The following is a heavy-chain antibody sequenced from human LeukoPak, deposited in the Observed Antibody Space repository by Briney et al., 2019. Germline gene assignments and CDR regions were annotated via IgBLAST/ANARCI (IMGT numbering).Heavy chain of an antibody. V-gene: IGHV4-59*08. CDR3: ARQFPPYHSGSHYFDN. CDR2: IYFNGMA. J-gene: IGHJ4*02. CDR1: GGAITGHY. D-gene: IGHD3-10*01. Sequence: PSETLSLTCNVSGGAITGHYWSWLRQSPEKGLEWIGFIYFNGMAKYSPSLESRVTISVDTSKNQFSLRLTSVTAADTAVYFCARQFPPYHSGSHYFDNWGQGMQVTVSS.